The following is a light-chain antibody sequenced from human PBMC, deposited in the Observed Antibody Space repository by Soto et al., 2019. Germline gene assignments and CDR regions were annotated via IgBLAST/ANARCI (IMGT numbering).Light chain of an antibody. Sequence: EIVMTQSPATLSVSPEERATISCRASQSVSSNLAWYQQKPGQAPRLLIYGASTRATGIPARFSGSGSGTEFTLTISSLQSEDFAVYYCQQYNNWPPYTFGQGTKVDIK. CDR2: GAS. CDR3: QQYNNWPPYT. V-gene: IGKV3-15*01. J-gene: IGKJ2*01. CDR1: QSVSSN.